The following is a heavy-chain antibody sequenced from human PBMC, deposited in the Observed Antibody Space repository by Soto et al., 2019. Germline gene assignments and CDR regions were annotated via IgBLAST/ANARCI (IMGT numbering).Heavy chain of an antibody. Sequence: ASVKVSCKASEYSFGDYYLHWLRQAPGQGLEWMGWINLNDGGTNYARKFQGRVTMTSDKSITTVYMQMSSLTAEDSALYYCSRSLNSWGQGALVTVSS. V-gene: IGHV1-2*02. J-gene: IGHJ4*02. CDR3: SRSLNS. CDR1: EYSFGDYY. CDR2: INLNDGGT.